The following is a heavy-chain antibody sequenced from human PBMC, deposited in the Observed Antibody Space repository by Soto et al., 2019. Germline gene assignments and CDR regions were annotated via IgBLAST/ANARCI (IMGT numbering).Heavy chain of an antibody. D-gene: IGHD2-15*01. CDR3: ARVQRAAHDAFDV. CDR1: GFTFSSYS. J-gene: IGHJ3*01. V-gene: IGHV3-21*01. Sequence: GGSLRLSCAASGFTFSSYSMNWVRQAPGKGLEWVSSISSSSSYIYYADSVKGRFTISRDNAKNLLYLQMNGLRAEDTAVYYCARVQRAAHDAFDVWGQGTMVTVSS. CDR2: ISSSSSYI.